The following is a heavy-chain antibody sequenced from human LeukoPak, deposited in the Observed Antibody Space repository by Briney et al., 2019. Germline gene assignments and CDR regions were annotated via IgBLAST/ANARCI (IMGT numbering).Heavy chain of an antibody. CDR3: ARARPYSSSPNWFDP. J-gene: IGHJ5*02. D-gene: IGHD6-13*01. CDR1: GYTFTSYG. Sequence: GASVKVSCKASGYTFTSYGISWVRQAPGQGLEWLGWISAYNGNTNYAQKLQGRVTVTADTSTSTAYMELRSLRSDDTAVYYCARARPYSSSPNWFDPWGQGTLVTVSS. V-gene: IGHV1-18*04. CDR2: ISAYNGNT.